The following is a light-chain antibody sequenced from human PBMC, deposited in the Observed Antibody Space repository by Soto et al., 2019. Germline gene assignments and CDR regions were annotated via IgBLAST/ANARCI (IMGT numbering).Light chain of an antibody. CDR2: EVS. J-gene: IGLJ2*01. V-gene: IGLV2-14*01. Sequence: QSVLTQPASVSGSPGQSITISCTGTSSDVGGYNYVSWYQQHPGKAPKLMIYEVSNRPSGVSSRFSGSKSGNTASLTISGLQAEDEADYYCSSYTSSSTLGFGGGTQLTVL. CDR1: SSDVGGYNY. CDR3: SSYTSSSTLG.